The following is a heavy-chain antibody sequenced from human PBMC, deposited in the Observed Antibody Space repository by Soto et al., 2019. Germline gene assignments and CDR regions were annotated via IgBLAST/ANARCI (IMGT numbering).Heavy chain of an antibody. J-gene: IGHJ5*02. Sequence: EVQVVESGGGLVQPGGSLRLSCAASGFTFSSNSMNWVRQAPGKGLEWISYISSSSSTIYADSVKGRFTISRDNAKNSLYLQMNSLRDEDTAVYYCARVIWGDHLKSDLWGQGTLVTVSS. CDR3: ARVIWGDHLKSDL. D-gene: IGHD3-16*01. V-gene: IGHV3-48*02. CDR2: ISSSSSTI. CDR1: GFTFSSNS.